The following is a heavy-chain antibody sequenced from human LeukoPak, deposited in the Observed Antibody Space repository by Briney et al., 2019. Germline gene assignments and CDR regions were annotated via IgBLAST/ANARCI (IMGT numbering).Heavy chain of an antibody. CDR2: FYSGGST. CDR1: GFTVSSNY. Sequence: QPGGSLRLSCAASGFTVSSNYMSWVRQAPGKGLEWVSVFYSGGSTYYADSVKGRFTISRDNSKNTLYLQMNSLRAEYTAVYYCARAPHLDAFDIWGQGTMVTVSS. V-gene: IGHV3-66*01. J-gene: IGHJ3*02. D-gene: IGHD1-14*01. CDR3: ARAPHLDAFDI.